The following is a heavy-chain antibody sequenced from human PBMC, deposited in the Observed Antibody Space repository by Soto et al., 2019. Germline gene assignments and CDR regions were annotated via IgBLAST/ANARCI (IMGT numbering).Heavy chain of an antibody. CDR3: ARHVYYDVLKKNY. J-gene: IGHJ4*02. Sequence: PGESLKISCKGSGYNFANYWIGWVRQMPGKGLEWMGIFYPGNSDTRYSPSFQGQVTISADTSISTAYLEWSSLKASDTAIYYCARHVYYDVLKKNYWGQGTLVTVLL. CDR2: FYPGNSDT. CDR1: GYNFANYW. D-gene: IGHD3-9*01. V-gene: IGHV5-51*01.